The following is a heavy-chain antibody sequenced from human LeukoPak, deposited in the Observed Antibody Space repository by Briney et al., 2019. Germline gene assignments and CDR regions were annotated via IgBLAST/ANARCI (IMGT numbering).Heavy chain of an antibody. D-gene: IGHD4-17*01. V-gene: IGHV3-21*01. J-gene: IGHJ4*02. Sequence: GGSLRLSCAASGFTFSSYSMNWVRQAPGKGLEWVSSISSSSSYIYYADSVKGRFTISRDNAKNSLYLQMNSLRAEDTAVYYCARQASEYGDYPTLWGQGTLVTVSS. CDR3: ARQASEYGDYPTL. CDR1: GFTFSSYS. CDR2: ISSSSSYI.